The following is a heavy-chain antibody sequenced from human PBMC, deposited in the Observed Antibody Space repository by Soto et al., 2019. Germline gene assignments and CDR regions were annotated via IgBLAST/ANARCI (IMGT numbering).Heavy chain of an antibody. D-gene: IGHD6-19*01. Sequence: GESLKISCGGPGCSFSNFWFGWDRQMPGKGLEWMGIIYPCDSDTSSSPSFQGQVIISSDKSISTAYLQWRSLEASDTAMYYCARHLYTSGWYIDYWGQGTLVTVSS. CDR1: GCSFSNFW. CDR2: IYPCDSDT. J-gene: IGHJ4*02. CDR3: ARHLYTSGWYIDY. V-gene: IGHV5-51*01.